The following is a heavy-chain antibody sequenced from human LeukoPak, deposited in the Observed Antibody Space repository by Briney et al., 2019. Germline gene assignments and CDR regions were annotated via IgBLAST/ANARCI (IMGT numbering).Heavy chain of an antibody. J-gene: IGHJ4*02. CDR2: ISYDGSNK. Sequence: GSLRLSCAASGFTFSSYAMHWVRQAPGKGLEWVAVISYDGSNKYYADSVKGRFTISRDNSKNTLYLQMNSLRAEDTAVYYCAKLPMYQLLANWGQGTLVTVSS. CDR3: AKLPMYQLLAN. D-gene: IGHD2-2*01. CDR1: GFTFSSYA. V-gene: IGHV3-30-3*02.